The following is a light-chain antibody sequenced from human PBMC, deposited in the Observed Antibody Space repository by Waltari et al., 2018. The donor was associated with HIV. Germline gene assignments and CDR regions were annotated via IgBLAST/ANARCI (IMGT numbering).Light chain of an antibody. Sequence: QSALTQPRSVSGSPGQSVPISCTGTSSDVGGYDYVSWYQKHPGKAPKVLISDVSRRPSGVPDRFSASKSGNTASLTISGLQAADEADYFCCSYASNYILIFGGGTKLTVL. CDR2: DVS. CDR3: CSYASNYILI. V-gene: IGLV2-11*01. CDR1: SSDVGGYDY. J-gene: IGLJ2*01.